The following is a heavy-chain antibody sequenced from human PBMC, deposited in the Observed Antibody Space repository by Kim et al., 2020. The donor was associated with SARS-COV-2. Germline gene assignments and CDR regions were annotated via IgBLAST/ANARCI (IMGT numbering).Heavy chain of an antibody. D-gene: IGHD3-9*01. Sequence: SRVTISVDTSKNQFSLKVSSVTAADTAVYYCAREGAYYDILTGYSRPFDYWGQGTLVTVSS. J-gene: IGHJ4*02. CDR3: AREGAYYDILTGYSRPFDY. V-gene: IGHV4-59*01.